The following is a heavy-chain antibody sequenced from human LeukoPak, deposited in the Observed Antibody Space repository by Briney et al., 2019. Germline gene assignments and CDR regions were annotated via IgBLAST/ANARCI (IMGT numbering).Heavy chain of an antibody. CDR2: IYYSGNT. V-gene: IGHV4-59*08. D-gene: IGHD3-22*01. CDR1: GGSISSYY. Sequence: SETLSLTCTVSGGSISSYYWSWIRQPPGKGLEWIGYIYYSGNTNYNPSLKSRVTISVGTSKNQFSLKLSSVTAADTAVYYCARLEVYYDSSGYYNWFDPWGQGTLVTVSS. CDR3: ARLEVYYDSSGYYNWFDP. J-gene: IGHJ5*02.